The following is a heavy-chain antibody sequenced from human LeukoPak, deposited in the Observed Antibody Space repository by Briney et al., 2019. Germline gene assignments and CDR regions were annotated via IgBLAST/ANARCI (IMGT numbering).Heavy chain of an antibody. J-gene: IGHJ5*02. CDR2: IRYDGSNK. CDR1: GFTFSSYG. V-gene: IGHV3-30*02. D-gene: IGHD4-17*01. CDR3: VRGRDYVGVAASLDL. Sequence: GGSLRLSCAASGFTFSSYGMHWVRQAPGKGLEWVAFIRYDGSNKYYADSVKGRFTISRDNSRNTLYLQMNNLRAEDTALYYCVRGRDYVGVAASLDLWGRGTLVTVS.